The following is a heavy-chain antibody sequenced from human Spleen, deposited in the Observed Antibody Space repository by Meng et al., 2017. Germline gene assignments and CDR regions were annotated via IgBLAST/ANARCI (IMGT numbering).Heavy chain of an antibody. J-gene: IGHJ4*02. CDR2: IFYSGRP. CDR3: ASGSGSGWYYFDN. D-gene: IGHD6-19*01. CDR1: SGTIRSHY. Sequence: QLPLQESGPGLVKPSETLSLTCTVSSGTIRSHYWGWIRQPPGKGLEWIGYIFYSGRPNYSPSLKSRVTISIDTSKNQFSLRLSSVTPADTAMYYCASGSGSGWYYFDNWGQGTLVTVSS. V-gene: IGHV4-59*11.